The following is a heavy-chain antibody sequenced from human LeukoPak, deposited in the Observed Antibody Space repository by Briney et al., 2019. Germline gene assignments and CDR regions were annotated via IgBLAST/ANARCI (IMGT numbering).Heavy chain of an antibody. J-gene: IGHJ6*02. CDR1: GFTFSSYS. D-gene: IGHD3-16*01. CDR2: ISSSSSYI. V-gene: IGHV3-21*01. Sequence: GGSLRLSCAASGFTFSSYSMNWVRQAPGKGLEWDSSISSSSSYIYYADSVKGRFTISRDNAKNSLYLQMNSLRAEDTAVYYCARGYVDGGYYYGMDVWGQGTTVTVSS. CDR3: ARGYVDGGYYYGMDV.